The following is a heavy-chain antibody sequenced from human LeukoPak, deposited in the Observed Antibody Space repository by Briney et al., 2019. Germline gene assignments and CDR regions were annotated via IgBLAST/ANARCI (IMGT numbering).Heavy chain of an antibody. D-gene: IGHD3-3*01. CDR2: INHSGST. J-gene: IGHJ5*02. V-gene: IGHV4-34*01. CDR3: ARGRLQLRFLEWLHNWFDP. Sequence: SSETLSLTCAVYGGSFSGYYWSWIRQPPGKGLEWIGEINHSGSTNYNPSLKSRVTISVDTSKNQFSLKLSSVTAADTAVYYCARGRLQLRFLEWLHNWFDPWGQGTLVTISS. CDR1: GGSFSGYY.